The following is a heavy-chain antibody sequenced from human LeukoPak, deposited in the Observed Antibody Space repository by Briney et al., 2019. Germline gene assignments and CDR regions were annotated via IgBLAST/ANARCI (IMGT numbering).Heavy chain of an antibody. Sequence: GGSLRLSCAASDFTVSRNYMSWVRQAPGKGLEWVSSISSSSSYIYYADSVKGRFTISRDNAKNSLYLQMNSLRAEDTAVYYCARDRWFGELLPYYYYYYGMDVWGQGTTVTVSS. CDR1: DFTVSRNY. CDR2: ISSSSSYI. D-gene: IGHD3-10*01. V-gene: IGHV3-21*01. J-gene: IGHJ6*02. CDR3: ARDRWFGELLPYYYYYYGMDV.